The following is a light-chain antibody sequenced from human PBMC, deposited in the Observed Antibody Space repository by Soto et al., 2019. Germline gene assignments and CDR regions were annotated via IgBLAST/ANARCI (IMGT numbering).Light chain of an antibody. V-gene: IGKV3-20*01. Sequence: ETVLTQSPGTLSLSPGERATLSCRASQSLNSNHLAWYQLKPGQAPRLVIYATSSRAAGIPERFSGSGSGTDFTLTISRLEPEDFAVYYCQRFGASPRYTFGQGTNLDIK. CDR2: ATS. CDR1: QSLNSNH. CDR3: QRFGASPRYT. J-gene: IGKJ2*01.